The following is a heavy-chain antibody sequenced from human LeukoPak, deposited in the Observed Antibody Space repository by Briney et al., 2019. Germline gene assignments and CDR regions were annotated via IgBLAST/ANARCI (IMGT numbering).Heavy chain of an antibody. V-gene: IGHV1-69*13. Sequence: GASVKVSCKASGGTFISYAISWVRQAPGQGLEWMGGIIPIFGTANYAQKFQGRVTITADESTSTAYMELSSLRSEDTAVYYCARSPIYCSSTSCPPGGWFDPWGQGTLVTVSS. CDR3: ARSPIYCSSTSCPPGGWFDP. J-gene: IGHJ5*02. D-gene: IGHD2-2*01. CDR2: IIPIFGTA. CDR1: GGTFISYA.